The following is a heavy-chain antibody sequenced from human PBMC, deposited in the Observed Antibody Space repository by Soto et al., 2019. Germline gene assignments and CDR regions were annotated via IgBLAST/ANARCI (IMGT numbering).Heavy chain of an antibody. CDR2: ISWNSGSI. J-gene: IGHJ5*02. V-gene: IGHV3-9*01. Sequence: EVQLVESGGGLVQPGRSLRLSCAASGFTFDDYAMHWVRQAPGKGLEWVSGISWNSGSIGYADSVKGRFTISRDNAKNSLYLQMNSLRAEDTALYYCAKERYYDFWMGGNWFDPWGQGTLVTVSS. CDR3: AKERYYDFWMGGNWFDP. D-gene: IGHD3-3*01. CDR1: GFTFDDYA.